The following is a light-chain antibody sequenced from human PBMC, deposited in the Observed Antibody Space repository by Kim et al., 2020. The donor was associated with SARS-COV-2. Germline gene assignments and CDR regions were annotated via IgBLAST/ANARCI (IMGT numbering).Light chain of an antibody. CDR2: VNN. CDR1: SSNIGADYD. CDR3: QSYDSSLSGYV. J-gene: IGLJ1*01. V-gene: IGLV1-40*01. Sequence: RVSISCTGSSSNIGADYDVHWYQHLPGTAPKLLIYVNNNRPSGVPDRFSGSKSGTSASLAITGLQAEDEADYYCQSYDSSLSGYVFGTGTKVTVL.